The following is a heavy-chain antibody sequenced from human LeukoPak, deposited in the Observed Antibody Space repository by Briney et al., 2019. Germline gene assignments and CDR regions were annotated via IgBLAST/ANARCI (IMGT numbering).Heavy chain of an antibody. J-gene: IGHJ4*02. CDR3: ARGRIAAAGTFDY. V-gene: IGHV3-11*06. Sequence: KTGGSLRLSCAASRFTFSDYYMSWIRQAPGKGLVWVSYIIRSYNYTNYADSVKGRFTISRDNAKNSLYLQMNSLRAEDTAVYYCARGRIAAAGTFDYWGQGTLVTVSS. CDR2: IIRSYNYT. D-gene: IGHD6-13*01. CDR1: RFTFSDYY.